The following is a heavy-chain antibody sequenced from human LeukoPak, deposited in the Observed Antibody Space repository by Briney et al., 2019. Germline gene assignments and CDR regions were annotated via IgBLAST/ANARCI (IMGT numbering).Heavy chain of an antibody. CDR3: ARADILTGYYRFDY. D-gene: IGHD3-9*01. Sequence: SETLSLTCTVSGGSISSFYWSWIRQPPGKGLEYIGYISYSETTSYNPSLKSRVTISVDTSKNQSSLKLSSVTAADTAVYYCARADILTGYYRFDYWGQGTLVTVSS. CDR1: GGSISSFY. V-gene: IGHV4-59*01. J-gene: IGHJ4*02. CDR2: ISYSETT.